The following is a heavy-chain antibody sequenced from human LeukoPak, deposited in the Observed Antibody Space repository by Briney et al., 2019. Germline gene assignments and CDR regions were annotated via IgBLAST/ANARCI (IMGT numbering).Heavy chain of an antibody. CDR2: INLIFGTA. CDR1: GGTFSSYA. CDR3: ARGVDNYDGSVDAFLI. J-gene: IGHJ3*02. Sequence: ASVKVSCKASGGTFSSYAISWVRQAPGQGLEWMGGINLIFGTANYAQKFQGRVTMTRDISTSTAYMELRSLRPDDTAVYFCARGVDNYDGSVDAFLIWGQGTPVTVSS. D-gene: IGHD3-22*01. V-gene: IGHV1-69*05.